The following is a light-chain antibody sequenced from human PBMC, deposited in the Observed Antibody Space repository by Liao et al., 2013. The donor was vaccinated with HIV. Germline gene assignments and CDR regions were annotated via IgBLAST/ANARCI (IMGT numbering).Light chain of an antibody. CDR3: QVWDSSSDHHVV. Sequence: SYELTQPPSVSVAPGKTAIITCGGNNIGSESVHWYQQKPGQAPVLVISYDSDRPSGIPERFSGSNSGNTATLTISRVEAGDEADYYCQVWDSSSDHHVVFGGGTKLTVL. CDR1: NIGSES. CDR2: YDS. V-gene: IGLV3-21*04. J-gene: IGLJ2*01.